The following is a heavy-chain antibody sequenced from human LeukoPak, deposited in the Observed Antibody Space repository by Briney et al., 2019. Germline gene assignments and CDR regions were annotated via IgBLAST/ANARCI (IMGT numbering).Heavy chain of an antibody. D-gene: IGHD4-17*01. V-gene: IGHV3-30*18. CDR1: GFTFSSYG. CDR3: AKDQNYGDYVLYYFDY. Sequence: GGSLRLSCAASGFTFSSYGMHWVRQAPGKGLEWVAVISYDGSNKYYADSVKGRFTISRDNSKNTLYLQMNSLRAEDTAVYYCAKDQNYGDYVLYYFDYWGQGTLVTVSS. CDR2: ISYDGSNK. J-gene: IGHJ4*02.